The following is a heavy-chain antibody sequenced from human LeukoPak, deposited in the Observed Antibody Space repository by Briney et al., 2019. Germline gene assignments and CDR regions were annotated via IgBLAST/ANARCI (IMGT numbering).Heavy chain of an antibody. V-gene: IGHV4-30-4*07. J-gene: IGHJ4*02. Sequence: PSETLSLTCAVSGGSISSGGYSWSWIRQPPGKGLEWIGYIYYSGTTYYNPSLKIRVPISVDTSKNQFSLKLSSVTAADTAMYYCARVPYYDILTGYYAGYFDYWGQGTLVTVSS. CDR2: IYYSGTT. CDR3: ARVPYYDILTGYYAGYFDY. D-gene: IGHD3-9*01. CDR1: GGSISSGGYS.